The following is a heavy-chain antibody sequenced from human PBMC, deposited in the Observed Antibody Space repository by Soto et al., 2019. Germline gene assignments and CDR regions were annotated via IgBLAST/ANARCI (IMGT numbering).Heavy chain of an antibody. CDR2: IHSGGNT. Sequence: EVQLVETGGGLIYPGGSLRLSCAASGFSVSGDTMNWVRQAPGKGLEWISAIHSGGNTNDAGSVKGRFTISRDTSKNTLYLQMNSLRVEDTAVYYCARHAWLENWGQGTLVTVSS. J-gene: IGHJ4*02. CDR1: GFSVSGDT. V-gene: IGHV3-53*02. D-gene: IGHD3-9*01. CDR3: ARHAWLEN.